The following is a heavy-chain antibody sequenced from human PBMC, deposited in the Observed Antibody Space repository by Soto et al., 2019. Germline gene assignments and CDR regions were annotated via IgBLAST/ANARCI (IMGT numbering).Heavy chain of an antibody. CDR3: AADNYDFWSGSYCYYYGMDV. V-gene: IGHV1-58*01. CDR1: GFTFTSSA. CDR2: IVVGSGNT. J-gene: IGHJ6*02. D-gene: IGHD3-3*01. Sequence: ASVKVSCKASGFTFTSSAVQWVRQARGQRLEWIGWIVVGSGNTNYAQKFQERVTITGDMSTSTAYMELSSLRSEDTAVYYCAADNYDFWSGSYCYYYGMDVWGQGTTVTVSS.